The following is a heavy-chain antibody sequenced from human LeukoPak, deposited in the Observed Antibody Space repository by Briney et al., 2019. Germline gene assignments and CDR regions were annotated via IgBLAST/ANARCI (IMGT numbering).Heavy chain of an antibody. D-gene: IGHD2/OR15-2a*01. CDR1: GLTFSGYW. J-gene: IGHJ3*01. V-gene: IGHV3-30*18. CDR2: ISYDGSNK. Sequence: GGSLRLSCAASGLTFSGYWMNWVRQAPGKGLEWVAVISYDGSNKYYADSVKGRFTISRDNSKNTLYLQMNSLRAEDTAVYYCANDLEFWGQGTMVTVSS. CDR3: ANDLEF.